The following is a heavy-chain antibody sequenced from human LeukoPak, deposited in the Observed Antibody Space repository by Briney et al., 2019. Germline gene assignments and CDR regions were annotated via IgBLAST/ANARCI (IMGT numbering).Heavy chain of an antibody. V-gene: IGHV3-15*01. Sequence: PGGSLRLSCAASGFTFSYAWMNWVRQAPGKGLEWVGRIKSKADGGTTDYAAPVKVRFTISRDDSKNTLYLQMNSLKTEDTAVYYCTTSYYDTLTGSSTFDYWGQGTLVTVSS. J-gene: IGHJ4*02. CDR3: TTSYYDTLTGSSTFDY. CDR1: GFTFSYAW. D-gene: IGHD3-9*01. CDR2: IKSKADGGTT.